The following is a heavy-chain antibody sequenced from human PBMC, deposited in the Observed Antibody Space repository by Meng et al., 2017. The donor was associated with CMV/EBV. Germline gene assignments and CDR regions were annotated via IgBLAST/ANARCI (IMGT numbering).Heavy chain of an antibody. J-gene: IGHJ4*02. CDR1: GGSSSSYY. Sequence: VQPQGSAPGLGKPSETLSLTCTVSGGSSSSYYWSWIRQPSGKGLEWIGRIYTSGSTNYNPSLKSRVTMSVDTSKNQFSLKLSSVTAADTAVYYCARHGDTAMVVGIDYWGQGTLVTVSS. V-gene: IGHV4-4*07. CDR2: IYTSGST. CDR3: ARHGDTAMVVGIDY. D-gene: IGHD5-18*01.